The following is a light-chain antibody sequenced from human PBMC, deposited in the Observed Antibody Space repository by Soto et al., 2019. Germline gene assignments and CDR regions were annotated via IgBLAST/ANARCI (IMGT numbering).Light chain of an antibody. CDR3: QQYNSYSS. CDR2: DAS. Sequence: DIQIAQSPSTLASSVGDRGTIPFRASQSISSWLAWYQQKPGKAPKLLIYDASSLESGVPSRFSGSGSGTEFTLTISSLQPDDFATYYCQQYNSYSSFGQGTKVDNK. J-gene: IGKJ1*01. V-gene: IGKV1-5*01. CDR1: QSISSW.